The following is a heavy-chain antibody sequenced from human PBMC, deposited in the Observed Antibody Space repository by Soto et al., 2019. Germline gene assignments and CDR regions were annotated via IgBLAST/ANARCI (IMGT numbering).Heavy chain of an antibody. CDR3: ARDSALLFVSTGYFDY. Sequence: QVELKQSGAAVKKPGASVKVSCRASGYTFANYGITWVRQAPGQGLQWMGWISGHDGKTKSNKNLQGRITMTTDTSTNTAYLELNNLKSEDTAIYYCARDSALLFVSTGYFDYWGQGTLVSVSS. J-gene: IGHJ4*02. D-gene: IGHD6-19*01. V-gene: IGHV1-18*04. CDR2: ISGHDGKT. CDR1: GYTFANYG.